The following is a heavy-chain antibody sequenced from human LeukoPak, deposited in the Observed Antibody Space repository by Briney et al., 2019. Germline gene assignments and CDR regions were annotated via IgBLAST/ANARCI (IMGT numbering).Heavy chain of an antibody. J-gene: IGHJ5*02. CDR2: ISAYNGNT. V-gene: IGHV1-18*04. Sequence: ASVTVSCKASGYTFTGYYMHWVRQAPGQGLEWMGWISAYNGNTNYAQKLQGRVTMTTDTSTSTAYMELRSLRSDDTAVYYCARDGYYDSSGYYLNWFDPWGQGTLVTVSS. CDR3: ARDGYYDSSGYYLNWFDP. D-gene: IGHD3-22*01. CDR1: GYTFTGYY.